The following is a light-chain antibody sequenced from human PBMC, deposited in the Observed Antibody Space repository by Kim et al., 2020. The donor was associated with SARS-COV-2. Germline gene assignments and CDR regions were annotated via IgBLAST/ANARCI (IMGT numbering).Light chain of an antibody. V-gene: IGKV3-11*01. CDR3: QQRSNWPPVLT. Sequence: PGERATPSCRASPSVSSYLAWYQQKPGQAPRLLIYDASNRATGIPARFSGSGSGTDFTLTISSLEPEDFAVYYCQQRSNWPPVLTFGGGTKVDIK. J-gene: IGKJ4*01. CDR1: PSVSSY. CDR2: DAS.